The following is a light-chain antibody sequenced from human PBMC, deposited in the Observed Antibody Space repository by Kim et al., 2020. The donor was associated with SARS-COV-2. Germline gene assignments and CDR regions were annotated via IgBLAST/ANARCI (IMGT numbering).Light chain of an antibody. Sequence: SYELTQPPSVSVSPGQTASITCSGDMLGDEYVSWYQQKSGQSPVLVIYRYTKRPSGIPERFSGSNSGNTATLTIIGTQAVDEGDFYCQTWDNDDVVFGGG. CDR3: QTWDNDDVV. CDR1: MLGDEY. V-gene: IGLV3-1*01. J-gene: IGLJ2*01. CDR2: RYT.